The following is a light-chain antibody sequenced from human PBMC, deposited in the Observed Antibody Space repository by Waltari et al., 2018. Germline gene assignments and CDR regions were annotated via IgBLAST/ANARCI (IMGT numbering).Light chain of an antibody. J-gene: IGKJ4*01. V-gene: IGKV2-28*01. CDR3: MQALQTPLT. CDR2: LGS. Sequence: IVMTPSPLSLPVTPGRPASISCRSSQSLLHSNGYNYFDWYLQKPGQSPQLLIYLGSNRAAGVPDRFNGSGSGTDFTLKISRVEAEDVGVYYCMQALQTPLTFGGGTKVEIK. CDR1: QSLLHSNGYNY.